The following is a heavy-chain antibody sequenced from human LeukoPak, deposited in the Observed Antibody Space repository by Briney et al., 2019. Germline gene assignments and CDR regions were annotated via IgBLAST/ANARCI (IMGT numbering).Heavy chain of an antibody. J-gene: IGHJ5*02. Sequence: GASVKVSCKASGYTFTGYYMHWVRQAPGQGLEWIGRIIPILGIANYAQKFQGRVTITADKSTSTAYMELSSLRSEDTAVYYCARLYCSSTSCYGPNWFDPWGQGTLVTVSS. V-gene: IGHV1-69*02. CDR1: GYTFTGYY. D-gene: IGHD2-2*01. CDR3: ARLYCSSTSCYGPNWFDP. CDR2: IIPILGIA.